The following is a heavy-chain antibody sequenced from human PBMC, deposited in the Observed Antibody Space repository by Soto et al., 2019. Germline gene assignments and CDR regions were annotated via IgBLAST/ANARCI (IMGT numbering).Heavy chain of an antibody. CDR1: GFTFSSYA. CDR3: ATEPGIAARPNWFDP. D-gene: IGHD6-6*01. CDR2: ISGSGGST. Sequence: GGSLRLSCAASGFTFSSYAMIWVRQAPGKGLEWVSAISGSGGSTYYADSVKGRFTISRDNSKNTLYLQMNSLRAEDTAVYYCATEPGIAARPNWFDPWGQGTLVTVSS. V-gene: IGHV3-23*01. J-gene: IGHJ5*02.